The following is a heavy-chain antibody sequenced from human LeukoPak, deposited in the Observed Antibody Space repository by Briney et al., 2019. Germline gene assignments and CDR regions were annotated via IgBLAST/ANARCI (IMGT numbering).Heavy chain of an antibody. CDR2: IIPIFGTA. Sequence: SVKVSCRASGGTFSSYAISWVRQAPGQGLEWMGGIIPIFGTANYAQKFQGRVTITADESTSTAYMELSSLRSGDTAVYYCARDPNLIAAAGTGWFDPWGQGTLVTISS. CDR3: ARDPNLIAAAGTGWFDP. CDR1: GGTFSSYA. J-gene: IGHJ5*02. D-gene: IGHD6-13*01. V-gene: IGHV1-69*13.